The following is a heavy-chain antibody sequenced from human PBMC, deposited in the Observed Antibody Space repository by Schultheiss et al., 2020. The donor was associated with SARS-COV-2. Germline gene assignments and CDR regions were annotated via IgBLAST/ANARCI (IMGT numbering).Heavy chain of an antibody. V-gene: IGHV3-30*04. J-gene: IGHJ6*02. Sequence: GGSLRLSCAASGFSFDDYAMHWVRQTPGKGLEWVAVIWYDGSNKYYADSVKGRFTISRDNSKNTLYLQMNSLRAEDTAVYYCARDRAGLLRSRGWTYYYYGMDVWGQGTTVTVSS. CDR3: ARDRAGLLRSRGWTYYYYGMDV. D-gene: IGHD3-3*01. CDR2: IWYDGSNK. CDR1: GFSFDDYA.